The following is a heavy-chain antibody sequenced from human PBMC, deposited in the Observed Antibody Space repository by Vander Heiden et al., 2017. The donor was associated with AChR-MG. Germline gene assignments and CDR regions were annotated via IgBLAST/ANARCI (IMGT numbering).Heavy chain of an antibody. D-gene: IGHD1-26*01. CDR2: IYTSGST. Sequence: QVQLQESGPGLVKLSETLSLTRTVSGGSISSYYWSWLRQPAGKGLEWIGRIYTSGSTNYNPSLKSRVTMSVDTSKNQFSLKLSSVTAADTAVYYCARGEGYSGSYYGAFDIWGQGTMVTVSS. J-gene: IGHJ3*02. V-gene: IGHV4-4*07. CDR3: ARGEGYSGSYYGAFDI. CDR1: GGSISSYY.